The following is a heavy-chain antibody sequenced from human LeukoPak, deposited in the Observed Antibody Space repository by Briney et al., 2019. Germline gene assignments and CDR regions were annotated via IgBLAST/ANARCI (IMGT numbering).Heavy chain of an antibody. J-gene: IGHJ5*02. CDR3: AKDIHIGHGSGWPES. V-gene: IGHV3-43D*03. CDR1: GFTFGEYG. Sequence: GGSLRLSCVGSGFTFGEYGMHWVRQVPGKGLEWVSHITWDGGSTYYAGSVKGRFTISRDNSKSSLYLQMTSLGAEDTALYYCAKDIHIGHGSGWPESWGQGTLVTVSS. CDR2: ITWDGGST. D-gene: IGHD6-19*01.